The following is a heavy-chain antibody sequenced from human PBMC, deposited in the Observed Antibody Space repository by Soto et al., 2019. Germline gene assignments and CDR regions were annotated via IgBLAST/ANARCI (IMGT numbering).Heavy chain of an antibody. CDR3: VRAYGRSSCFFDS. CDR2: IYHSGTT. J-gene: IGHJ4*02. Sequence: PSETLSLTCGVSGYSLTSGYHWGWIRQPPGKGLEWIGTIYHSGTTYYNPSLMSRVTMSVDTSKNQFSLKVTSATAADTAVYFCVRAYGRSSCFFDSWGQGTLVTVSS. CDR1: GYSLTSGYH. D-gene: IGHD6-6*01. V-gene: IGHV4-38-2*01.